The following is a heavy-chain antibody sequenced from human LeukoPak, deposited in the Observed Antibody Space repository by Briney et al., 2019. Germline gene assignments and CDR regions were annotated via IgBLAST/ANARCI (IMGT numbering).Heavy chain of an antibody. V-gene: IGHV3-33*01. CDR2: IWYDGSNK. Sequence: GSLRLSCTASGFTFSNYGMHWVRQAPGKGLEWVAVIWYDGSNKYYGDSVKGRFTISRDNAKNSLYLQMNSLRAEDTAVYYCASDYGSGSYYDYWGQGTLVTVPS. J-gene: IGHJ4*02. CDR1: GFTFSNYG. D-gene: IGHD3-10*01. CDR3: ASDYGSGSYYDY.